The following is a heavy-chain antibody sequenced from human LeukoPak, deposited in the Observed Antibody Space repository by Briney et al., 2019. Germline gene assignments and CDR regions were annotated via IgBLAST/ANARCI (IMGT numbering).Heavy chain of an antibody. V-gene: IGHV4-4*07. CDR1: GDSISSFY. J-gene: IGHJ4*02. Sequence: SETLSLTCTVCGDSISSFYWSWIRQPAGKGLQWIGRIYTSGSTNYNPSLKSRVTMSVDTSKNQFSLKLTSVTAADTAVYYCARDGTAMISFDYWGQGTLVTVSS. CDR2: IYTSGST. D-gene: IGHD5-18*01. CDR3: ARDGTAMISFDY.